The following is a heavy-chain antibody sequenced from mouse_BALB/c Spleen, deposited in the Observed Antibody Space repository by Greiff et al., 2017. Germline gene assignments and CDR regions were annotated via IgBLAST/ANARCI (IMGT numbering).Heavy chain of an antibody. J-gene: IGHJ2*01. CDR2: ISTYYGDA. CDR3: ARDLNGSSFDY. D-gene: IGHD1-1*01. CDR1: GYTFTDYA. Sequence: QVQLKESGAELVRPGVSVKISCKGSGYTFTDYAMHWVKQSHAKSLEWIGVISTYYGDASYNQKFKGKATMTVDKSSSTAYMELARLTSEDFAIYYCARDLNGSSFDYWGQGTTLTVSS. V-gene: IGHV1S137*01.